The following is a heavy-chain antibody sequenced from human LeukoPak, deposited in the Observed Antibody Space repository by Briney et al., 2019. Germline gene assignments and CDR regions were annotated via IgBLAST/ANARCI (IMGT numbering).Heavy chain of an antibody. CDR1: GFTFSSYA. Sequence: GGSLRLFCAASGFTFSSYAMHWVRQAPGKGLEWVAVISYDGSNKYYADSVKGRFTISRDNSKNTLYLQMNSLRAEDTAVYYCAREYAGVSYDIMTGYGDYWGQGTLVTVSS. D-gene: IGHD3-9*01. V-gene: IGHV3-30-3*01. CDR2: ISYDGSNK. J-gene: IGHJ4*02. CDR3: AREYAGVSYDIMTGYGDY.